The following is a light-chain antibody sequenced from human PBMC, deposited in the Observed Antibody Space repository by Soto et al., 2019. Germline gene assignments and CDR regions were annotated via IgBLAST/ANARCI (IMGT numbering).Light chain of an antibody. CDR3: GSYTSATTWV. V-gene: IGLV2-14*03. Sequence: QSALTQPASVSGSPGQSITISCTGTSSDIGRYDYVSWYQQFPGKAPKLMIYRVINRPSGVSDRFSGSKSGNSASLSISGLQPEDEASYFCGSYTSATTWVFCGGTKVTVL. CDR2: RVI. J-gene: IGLJ3*02. CDR1: SSDIGRYDY.